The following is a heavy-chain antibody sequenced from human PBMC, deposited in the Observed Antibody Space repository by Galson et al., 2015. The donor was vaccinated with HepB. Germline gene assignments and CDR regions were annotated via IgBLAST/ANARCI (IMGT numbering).Heavy chain of an antibody. CDR1: GFSFSSYT. D-gene: IGHD6-13*01. CDR2: ISSSSDYI. V-gene: IGHV3-21*01. CDR3: AREDSSTWYLAFDI. J-gene: IGHJ3*02. Sequence: SPRLSCAGSGFSFSSYTINWVRQAPGEGLEWVSSISSSSDYIYYADSVRGRFTISRDNTRDSLYLHMNSLRAEDTAVYYCAREDSSTWYLAFDIWGQGTMVTVSS.